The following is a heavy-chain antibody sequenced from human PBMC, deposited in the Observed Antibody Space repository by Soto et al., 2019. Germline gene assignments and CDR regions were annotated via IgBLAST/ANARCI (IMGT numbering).Heavy chain of an antibody. CDR2: INHSGST. Sequence: SETLSLTCVVYGGSFSGYYWSWIRQPPGKGLDWIGEINHSGSTNYNPSLKSRVSISVGTSNNQFSLKLSSVTAADTAVYYCARGRGDGYNQHWYFDLWGRGTLVTVSS. CDR1: GGSFSGYY. CDR3: ARGRGDGYNQHWYFDL. J-gene: IGHJ2*01. V-gene: IGHV4-34*01. D-gene: IGHD3-10*01.